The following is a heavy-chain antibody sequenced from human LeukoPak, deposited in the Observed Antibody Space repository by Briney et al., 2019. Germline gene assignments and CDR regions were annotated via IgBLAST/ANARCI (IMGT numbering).Heavy chain of an antibody. Sequence: GGSLGLSCAASGFTFSSYGMHWVRQAPGKGLEWVAVIWYDGSNKYYADSVKGRFTISRDNSKNTLYLQMNSLRAEDTAVYYCARASSRGSSPYYFDYWGQGTLVTVSS. V-gene: IGHV3-33*01. CDR1: GFTFSSYG. CDR3: ARASSRGSSPYYFDY. CDR2: IWYDGSNK. D-gene: IGHD1-26*01. J-gene: IGHJ4*02.